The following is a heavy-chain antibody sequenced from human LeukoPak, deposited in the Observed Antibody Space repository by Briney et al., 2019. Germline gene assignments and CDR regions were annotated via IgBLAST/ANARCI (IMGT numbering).Heavy chain of an antibody. J-gene: IGHJ4*02. CDR3: AKAAAVAVYFDY. D-gene: IGHD6-19*01. CDR1: GFTFSNYA. Sequence: GGSLRLSCSASGFTFSNYAMSWVRQAPGKGLEWVSTISGSGGSIYYADSVKGRFTNSRDNSRNTLYLQMNSLRADDTAAYYCAKAAAVAVYFDYWGQGTLVTVSS. V-gene: IGHV3-23*01. CDR2: ISGSGGSI.